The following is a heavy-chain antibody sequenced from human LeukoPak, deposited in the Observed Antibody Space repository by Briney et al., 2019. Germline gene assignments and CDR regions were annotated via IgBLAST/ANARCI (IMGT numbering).Heavy chain of an antibody. Sequence: GGSLRLSCAASGFTFSSYAMSWVRQAPGKGLEWVPAISGSGGSTYYADSVKGRFTISRDNSKNTLYLQMNSLRAEDTAVYYCAKSPGSLILPSRYFDYWGQGTLVTVSS. D-gene: IGHD2-2*01. CDR2: ISGSGGST. CDR3: AKSPGSLILPSRYFDY. CDR1: GFTFSSYA. J-gene: IGHJ4*02. V-gene: IGHV3-23*01.